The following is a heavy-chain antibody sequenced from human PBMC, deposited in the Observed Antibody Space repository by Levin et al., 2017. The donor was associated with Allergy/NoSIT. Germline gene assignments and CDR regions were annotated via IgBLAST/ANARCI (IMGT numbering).Heavy chain of an antibody. D-gene: IGHD6-19*01. CDR1: GFTVSSNY. V-gene: IGHV3-53*01. CDR3: ARVWGSGWYFYFDY. Sequence: GESLKISCAASGFTVSSNYMSWVRQAPGKGLEWVSVIYSGGSTYYADSVKGRFTISRDNSKNTLYLQMNSLRAEDTAVYYCARVWGSGWYFYFDYWGQGTLVTVSS. CDR2: IYSGGST. J-gene: IGHJ4*02.